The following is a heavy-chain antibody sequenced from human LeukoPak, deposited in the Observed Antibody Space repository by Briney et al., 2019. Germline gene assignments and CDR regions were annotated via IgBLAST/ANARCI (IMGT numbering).Heavy chain of an antibody. CDR3: ARDLRVKVTTVEYNWFDP. V-gene: IGHV1-18*01. Sequence: ASVKVSCKASGYTFTSYGISWVRQAPGQGLEWMGWISAYNGNTNYAQKLQGRVTMTTDTSTSTAYMELRSLRSDDTAVYYCARDLRVKVTTVEYNWFDPWGQGTLVTVSS. J-gene: IGHJ5*02. CDR1: GYTFTSYG. CDR2: ISAYNGNT. D-gene: IGHD4-23*01.